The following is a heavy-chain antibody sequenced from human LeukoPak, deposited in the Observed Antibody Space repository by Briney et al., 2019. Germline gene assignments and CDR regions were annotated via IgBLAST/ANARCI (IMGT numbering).Heavy chain of an antibody. CDR1: GFTFSSSW. CDR2: INSDGSST. D-gene: IGHD5-12*01. Sequence: GGSLRLSCAASGFTFSSSWMHWVRQAPGKGLVWVSRINSDGSSTYYADSVKGRFTISRDNSKNTLYLQMNSLRAEDTAVYYCAKFGGYSGYDLLGPCDYWGQGTLVTVSS. J-gene: IGHJ4*02. CDR3: AKFGGYSGYDLLGPCDY. V-gene: IGHV3-74*01.